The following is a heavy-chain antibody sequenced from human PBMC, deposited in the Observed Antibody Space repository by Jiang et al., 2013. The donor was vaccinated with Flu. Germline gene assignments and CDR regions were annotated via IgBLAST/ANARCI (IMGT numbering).Heavy chain of an antibody. V-gene: IGHV4-34*01. CDR1: GGSFSGYY. D-gene: IGHD1-26*01. J-gene: IGHJ5*02. CDR2: INHSGST. CDR3: ASKSLVGAIIPYDP. Sequence: LLKPSETLSLTCAVYGGSFSGYYWSWIRQPPGKGLEWIGEINHSGSTNYNPSLKSRVTISVDTSKNQFSLKLSSVTAADTAVYYCASKSLVGAIIPYDPWGQGTLVTVSS.